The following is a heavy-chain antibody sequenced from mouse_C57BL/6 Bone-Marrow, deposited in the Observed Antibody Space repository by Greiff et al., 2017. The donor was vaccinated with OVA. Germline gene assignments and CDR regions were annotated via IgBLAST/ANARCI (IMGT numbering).Heavy chain of an antibody. D-gene: IGHD2-3*01. V-gene: IGHV1-18*01. CDR1: GYTFTDYN. Sequence: VQLQQSGPELVKPGASVKIPCKASGYTFTDYNMDWVKQSHGKSLEWIGDINPNNGGTIYNQKFKGKATLTVDKSSSTAYMELRSLTSEDTAVYYCARFDGYYGWFAYWGQGTLVTVSA. CDR3: ARFDGYYGWFAY. CDR2: INPNNGGT. J-gene: IGHJ3*01.